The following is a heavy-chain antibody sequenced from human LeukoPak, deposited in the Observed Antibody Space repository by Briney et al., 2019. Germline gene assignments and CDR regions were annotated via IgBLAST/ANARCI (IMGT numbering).Heavy chain of an antibody. D-gene: IGHD2-2*02. CDR3: AKDTRQYCSSTSCYTKDAFDI. J-gene: IGHJ3*02. Sequence: GGSLRLSCAASGFTFSSYWMHWVRQAPGKGLEWVSAISGSGGSTYYADSVKGRFTISRDNSKNTLYLQMNSLRAEDTAVYYCAKDTRQYCSSTSCYTKDAFDIWGQGTMVTVSS. V-gene: IGHV3-23*01. CDR2: ISGSGGST. CDR1: GFTFSSYW.